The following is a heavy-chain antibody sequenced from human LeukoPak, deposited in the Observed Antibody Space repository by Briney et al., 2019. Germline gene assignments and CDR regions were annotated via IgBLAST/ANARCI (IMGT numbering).Heavy chain of an antibody. CDR1: GYTFTGYY. Sequence: ASVKVSCKASGYTFTGYYMHWVRQAPGQGLEWMGWINPNSGGTNYAQKLQGRVTMTTDTSTSTAYMELRSLRSDDTAVYYCARRFTDVAGTYYYYYYYMDVWGKGTTVTISS. CDR3: ARRFTDVAGTYYYYYYYMDV. CDR2: INPNSGGT. V-gene: IGHV1-2*02. D-gene: IGHD6-19*01. J-gene: IGHJ6*03.